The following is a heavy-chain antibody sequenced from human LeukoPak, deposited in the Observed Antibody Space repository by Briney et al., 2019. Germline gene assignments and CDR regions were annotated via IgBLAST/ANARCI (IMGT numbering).Heavy chain of an antibody. Sequence: SETLSLTCTVSGGSISSGTYYWGWIRQPPGKGLEWIGSIYHSGSTYYNPSLKSRVTISVDTSKNQFSLRLSSLTAADTALYYCARDRKYYYHMDVWGKGTTATVSS. CDR3: ARDRKYYYHMDV. CDR1: GGSISSGTYY. CDR2: IYHSGST. J-gene: IGHJ6*03. V-gene: IGHV4-39*07. D-gene: IGHD1-14*01.